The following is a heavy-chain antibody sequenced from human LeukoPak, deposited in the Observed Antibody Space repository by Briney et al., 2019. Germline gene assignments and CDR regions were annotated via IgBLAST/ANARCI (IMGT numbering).Heavy chain of an antibody. J-gene: IGHJ4*02. CDR1: GGTFSSYA. CDR2: IIPIFGTA. D-gene: IGHD5/OR15-5a*01. CDR3: ARSPVYNYFDY. V-gene: IGHV1-69*05. Sequence: ASVKVSCKASGGTFSSYAISWVRQAPGQGLEWMGGIIPIFGTANYAQKFQGRVTMTRDTSTSTVYMELSSLRSEDTAVYYCARSPVYNYFDYWGQGTLVTVSS.